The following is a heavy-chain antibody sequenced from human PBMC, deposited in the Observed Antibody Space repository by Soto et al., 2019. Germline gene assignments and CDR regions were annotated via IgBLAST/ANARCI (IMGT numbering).Heavy chain of an antibody. CDR2: IYPGDSDT. D-gene: IGHD5-18*01. CDR3: ARSGVYSYGFLGYYGMDV. CDR1: GYSFTSYW. Sequence: PGESLKISCKGSGYSFTSYWIGWVRQMPGKGLEWMGIIYPGDSDTRYSPSFQGQVTISADKSISTAYLQWSSLKASDTAMYYCARSGVYSYGFLGYYGMDVWGQGTTVTVSS. J-gene: IGHJ6*02. V-gene: IGHV5-51*01.